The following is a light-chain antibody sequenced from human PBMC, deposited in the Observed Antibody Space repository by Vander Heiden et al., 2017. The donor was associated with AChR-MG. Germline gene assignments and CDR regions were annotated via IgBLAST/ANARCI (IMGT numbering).Light chain of an antibody. CDR2: GAS. CDR3: QQYGSGYT. CDR1: QSVSSSY. V-gene: IGKV3-20*01. Sequence: EIVLTQSPGTLSLSPGERATLSCRASQSVSSSYLAWYQQKPGQAPRLLIYGASNRATGIPDRFSGSGSGTDFTLTISRLEPEDFAVYYCQQYGSGYTFGQGTKLEIK. J-gene: IGKJ2*01.